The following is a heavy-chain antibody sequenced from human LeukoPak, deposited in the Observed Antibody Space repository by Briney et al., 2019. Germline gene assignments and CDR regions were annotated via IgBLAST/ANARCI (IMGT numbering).Heavy chain of an antibody. D-gene: IGHD4-17*01. CDR2: IYYSGST. V-gene: IGHV4-31*03. J-gene: IGHJ2*01. CDR1: GGSISSGGYY. CDR3: ARDPDDYGDYGWYFDL. Sequence: PSETLSLTCTVSGGSISSGGYYWSWIRQHPGKGLEWIGYIYYSGSTYYNPSLKSRVTISVDTSKNQFSLKLSPVTAADTAVYYCARDPDDYGDYGWYFDLWGRGTLVTVSS.